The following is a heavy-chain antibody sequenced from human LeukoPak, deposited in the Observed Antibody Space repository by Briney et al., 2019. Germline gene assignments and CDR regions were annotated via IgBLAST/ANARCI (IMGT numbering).Heavy chain of an antibody. J-gene: IGHJ4*02. CDR3: ARDLHYYDSRGYYSFDY. D-gene: IGHD3-22*01. V-gene: IGHV3-66*01. CDR1: GHTVNRNY. Sequence: SGGSLRLSCAASGHTVNRNYKSGVPQAPGKGRECVSDNYSGGSTYYADSVKGRFTISRDNSKYTLYLQMNSLRAADTAVYYCARDLHYYDSRGYYSFDYWGQGTLVTVSS. CDR2: NYSGGST.